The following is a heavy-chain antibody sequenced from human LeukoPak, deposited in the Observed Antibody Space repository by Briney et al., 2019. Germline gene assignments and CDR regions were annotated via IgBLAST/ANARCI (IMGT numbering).Heavy chain of an antibody. CDR1: GYTFTSYG. J-gene: IGHJ4*02. V-gene: IGHV1-18*01. Sequence: ASVKVSCKAYGYTFTSYGISWVRQAPGQGLEWMGWISAYNGNTNYAQKLQGRVTMTTDTSTSTAYMELRSLRSDDTAVYYCASTPRGYSSSSGFDYWGQGTLVTVSS. CDR3: ASTPRGYSSSSGFDY. D-gene: IGHD6-6*01. CDR2: ISAYNGNT.